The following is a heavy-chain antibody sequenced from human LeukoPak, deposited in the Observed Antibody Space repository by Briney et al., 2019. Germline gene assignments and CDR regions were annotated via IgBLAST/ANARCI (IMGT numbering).Heavy chain of an antibody. CDR1: GGSIRSSYYY. V-gene: IGHV4-39*02. CDR2: IYDSGST. Sequence: KASETLSLTCTVSGGSIRSSYYYWGWIRQPPGKGLEWIGSIYDSGSTYYNPSLKSRVTISVDTSKNQFSLKLNSVTAADTAVYFCVRDIGNFEIDYWGQGTLVTVSS. D-gene: IGHD1-7*01. J-gene: IGHJ4*02. CDR3: VRDIGNFEIDY.